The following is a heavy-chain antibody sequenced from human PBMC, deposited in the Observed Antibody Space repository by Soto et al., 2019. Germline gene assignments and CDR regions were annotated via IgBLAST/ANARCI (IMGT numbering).Heavy chain of an antibody. CDR2: IYPGDSDT. J-gene: IGHJ3*02. D-gene: IGHD3-10*01. V-gene: IGHV5-51*01. CDR1: GYSFTSYW. CDR3: ACPYGSGSYYNPYAFDI. Sequence: PGESLKISCKGSGYSFTSYWIGWVRQMPGKGLEWMGIIYPGDSDTRYSPSFQGQVTISADKSISTAYLQWSSLKASDTAMYYCACPYGSGSYYNPYAFDIWGQGTMVTVSS.